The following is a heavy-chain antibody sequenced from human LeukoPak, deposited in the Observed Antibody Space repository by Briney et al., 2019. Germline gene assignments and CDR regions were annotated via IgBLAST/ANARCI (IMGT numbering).Heavy chain of an antibody. CDR2: INPNTGTT. J-gene: IGHJ5*02. CDR3: AKGGSAAPEPFDP. Sequence: ASVKVSCQASGYTFTAFYFHWVRQAPGQGLEWMGWINPNTGTTKFAQMFEDRVTLTRDTSISTAYMDLSSLTSDDTAVYYCAKGGSAAPEPFDPWGQGTLVTVSS. V-gene: IGHV1-2*02. D-gene: IGHD2-15*01. CDR1: GYTFTAFY.